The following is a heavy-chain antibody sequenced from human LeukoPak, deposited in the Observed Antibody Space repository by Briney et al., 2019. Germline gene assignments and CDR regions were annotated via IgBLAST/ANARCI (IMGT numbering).Heavy chain of an antibody. D-gene: IGHD3-22*01. CDR1: GYTFTSYG. J-gene: IGHJ4*02. CDR2: ISAYNGNT. V-gene: IGHV1-18*01. Sequence: ASVKVSCKASGYTFTSYGISWVRQAPGQRLEWMGWISAYNGNTNYAQKLQGRVTMTTDTFTSTAYMELRSLRSDDTAVYYCARDYYDSSGYYFSFITRYWGQGTLVTVSS. CDR3: ARDYYDSSGYYFSFITRY.